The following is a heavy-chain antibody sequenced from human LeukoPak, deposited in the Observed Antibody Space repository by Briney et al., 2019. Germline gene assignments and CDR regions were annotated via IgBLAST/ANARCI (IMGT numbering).Heavy chain of an antibody. V-gene: IGHV3-15*01. CDR3: AREQQLVISYFDY. D-gene: IGHD6-13*01. CDR2: IKSKTDGGTT. CDR1: GFTFSNAW. Sequence: GGSLRLSCAASGFTFSNAWMSWVRQAPGKGLEWVGRIKSKTDGGTTDYAAPVKGRFTISRDNSKNTLYLQMNSLRAEDTAVYYCAREQQLVISYFDYWGQGTLVTVSS. J-gene: IGHJ4*02.